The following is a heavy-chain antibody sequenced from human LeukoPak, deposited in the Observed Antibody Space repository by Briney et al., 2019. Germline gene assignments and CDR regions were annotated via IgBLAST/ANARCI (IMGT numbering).Heavy chain of an antibody. CDR3: ARGAVTTAVHWHFSL. CDR2: MNPAGDNA. Sequence: GASVKVSCTASGYTFTNYYISWVRQATGQGLEWMGWMNPAGDNAGCAQKFQGRMTLTRDTSVSTVYMELSSLRSEDTAVYYCARGAVTTAVHWHFSLWGRGTLVTVSS. V-gene: IGHV1-8*01. J-gene: IGHJ2*01. D-gene: IGHD4-17*01. CDR1: GYTFTNYY.